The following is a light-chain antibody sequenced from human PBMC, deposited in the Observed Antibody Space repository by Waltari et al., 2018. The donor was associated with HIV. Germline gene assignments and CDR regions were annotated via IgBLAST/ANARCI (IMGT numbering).Light chain of an antibody. Sequence: QSALTQPASVSGSPGQSITISCTGTSSDVGSYNLVSWYQQHPGKAPKLMIHEVSKRPSGVSNLFSGSKSGNTASLTISGLQAEDEADYYCCSYAGSSTYVFGTGTKVTVL. J-gene: IGLJ1*01. CDR2: EVS. CDR3: CSYAGSSTYV. CDR1: SSDVGSYNL. V-gene: IGLV2-23*02.